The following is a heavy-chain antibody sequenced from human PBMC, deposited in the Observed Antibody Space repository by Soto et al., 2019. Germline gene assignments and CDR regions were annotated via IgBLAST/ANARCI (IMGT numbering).Heavy chain of an antibody. D-gene: IGHD6-19*01. CDR3: AKDAVAVAGTRFDN. CDR2: MNPNSGNT. V-gene: IGHV1-8*01. J-gene: IGHJ4*02. Sequence: ASVKVSCKSSGYTFTSYDINCVRQSTGQGLEWMGWMNPNSGNTGYAQKFQGRVTMTRNTSISTAYMELSSLRSEDTALYYCAKDAVAVAGTRFDNWGRGPPVTVSS. CDR1: GYTFTSYD.